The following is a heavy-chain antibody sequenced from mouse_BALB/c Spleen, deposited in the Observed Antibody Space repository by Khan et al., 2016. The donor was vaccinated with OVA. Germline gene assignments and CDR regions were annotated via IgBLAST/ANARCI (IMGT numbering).Heavy chain of an antibody. V-gene: IGHV1-20*02. J-gene: IGHJ2*01. CDR1: GYSFTGYF. D-gene: IGHD1-1*01. CDR2: INPHIGET. Sequence: VRLQQSGPELVKPGASVKISCKASGYSFTGYFMNWVMQSHGKSLEWIGRINPHIGETLYNQKFKGKATLTVDESSSTVHMELRSLASEDSAVYYWARNYRSDFYYGGQGTTLQGSS. CDR3: ARNYRSDFYY.